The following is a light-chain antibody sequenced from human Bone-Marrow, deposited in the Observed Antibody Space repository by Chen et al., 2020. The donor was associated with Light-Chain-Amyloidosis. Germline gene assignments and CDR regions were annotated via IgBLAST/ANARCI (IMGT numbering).Light chain of an antibody. CDR2: EVT. Sequence: QSALTQPASVSGSPGQSITISCTGTSSDVGGDNHVSWYQQHPDKAPKLMIYEVTNRPSWVPDRFSGSKSDNTASLTISGLQTADEADYCCSSYTITNTIVFGSWTRVTVL. V-gene: IGLV2-14*01. J-gene: IGLJ1*01. CDR3: SSYTITNTIV. CDR1: SSDVGGDNH.